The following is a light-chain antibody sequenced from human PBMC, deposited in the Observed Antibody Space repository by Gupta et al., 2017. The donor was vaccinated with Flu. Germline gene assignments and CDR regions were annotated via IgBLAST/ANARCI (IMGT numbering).Light chain of an antibody. Sequence: QSALTQPASVSGSPGQSITISCTGTSSDVGGYKYVSWYQQHPGKATKLMIVEVSNRPSGVSNRFSGYKSGNTASRTISGLQAEDEAYDYCSSYTNTNTLVVFGGGTKLTVL. J-gene: IGLJ2*01. CDR1: SSDVGGYKY. CDR2: EVS. V-gene: IGLV2-14*01. CDR3: SSYTNTNTLVV.